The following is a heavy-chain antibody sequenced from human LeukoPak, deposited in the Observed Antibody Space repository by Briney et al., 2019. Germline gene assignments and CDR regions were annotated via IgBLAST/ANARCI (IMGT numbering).Heavy chain of an antibody. V-gene: IGHV1-24*01. J-gene: IGHJ4*02. CDR2: FDPEDGET. D-gene: IGHD2-2*02. Sequence: ASVKVSCKVSGYTLTELSMHWVRQAPGKGLEWMGGFDPEDGETIYAQKFQGRVTMTEDTSTDTAYMELSSLRSEDTAVYYCATGIVVVPAAIADYWGQGTLVTVSS. CDR1: GYTLTELS. CDR3: ATGIVVVPAAIADY.